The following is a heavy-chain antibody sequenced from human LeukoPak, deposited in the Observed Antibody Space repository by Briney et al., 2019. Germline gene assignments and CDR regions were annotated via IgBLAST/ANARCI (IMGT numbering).Heavy chain of an antibody. Sequence: GGSLRLSCAGSGFTFSNAWMNWVRQAPGKGLEWVSYISSSSSTIYYADSVKGRFTISRDNAKNSLYLQMNSLRDEDTAVYYCARGMTVAGTYFDYWGQGTLVTVSS. CDR3: ARGMTVAGTYFDY. D-gene: IGHD6-19*01. CDR2: ISSSSSTI. J-gene: IGHJ4*02. CDR1: GFTFSNAW. V-gene: IGHV3-48*02.